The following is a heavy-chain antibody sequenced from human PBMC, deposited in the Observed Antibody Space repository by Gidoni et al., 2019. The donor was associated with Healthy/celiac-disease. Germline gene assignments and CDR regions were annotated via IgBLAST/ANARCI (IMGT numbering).Heavy chain of an antibody. CDR3: ARGALDIVATGDRTLRWFDP. V-gene: IGHV3-48*01. CDR1: GFTFSSYS. Sequence: EVQLVESGGGLVQPGGSLRLSCAASGFTFSSYSMNWVRQAPGKGLEWVSYISSSSSTIYYADSVKGRFTISRDNAKNSLYLQMNSLRAEDTAVYYCARGALDIVATGDRTLRWFDPWGQGTLVTVSS. J-gene: IGHJ5*02. D-gene: IGHD5-12*01. CDR2: ISSSSSTI.